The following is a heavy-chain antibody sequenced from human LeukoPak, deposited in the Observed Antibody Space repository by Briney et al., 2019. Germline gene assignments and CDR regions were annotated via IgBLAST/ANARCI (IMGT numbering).Heavy chain of an antibody. CDR1: GFTFSSYA. J-gene: IGHJ4*02. Sequence: HPGGSLRLSCGASGFTFSSYAMSWVRQAPGEGLEWVSAIGSGTYYADSVKGRFTISRDNSKNTLYLQMNSLRAEDTAVYYCAKVLAYYFDYWGQGTLVTVSS. V-gene: IGHV3-23*01. CDR3: AKVLAYYFDY. CDR2: IGSGT.